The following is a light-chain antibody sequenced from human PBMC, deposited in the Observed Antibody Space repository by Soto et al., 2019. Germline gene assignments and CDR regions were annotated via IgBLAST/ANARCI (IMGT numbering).Light chain of an antibody. CDR2: DAS. Sequence: DFQMTQSPSTLSASVGDRVTITCRASQNINNWVAWYQQKPGKAPKFLIYDASTLQRGVPSRFSGSGFGTEFSLTISSLQPDEFGSYYCQHTRTFGQGTKVEIK. CDR1: QNINNW. J-gene: IGKJ1*01. V-gene: IGKV1-5*01. CDR3: QHTRT.